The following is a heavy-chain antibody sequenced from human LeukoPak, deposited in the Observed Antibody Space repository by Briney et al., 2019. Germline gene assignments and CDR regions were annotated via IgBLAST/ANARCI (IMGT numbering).Heavy chain of an antibody. CDR1: GFTFSIHA. J-gene: IGHJ4*02. V-gene: IGHV3-33*08. D-gene: IGHD2-2*01. CDR2: IWYDGSKT. Sequence: PGGSLRLSCAASGFTFSIHAMNWVRQAPGKGLEWVAAIWYDGSKTSYTDSVKGRFTVSRDISKNTVYLQMNSLKAEDTAVYYCARDDCSTTPCYAYWGQGTLVTVSS. CDR3: ARDDCSTTPCYAY.